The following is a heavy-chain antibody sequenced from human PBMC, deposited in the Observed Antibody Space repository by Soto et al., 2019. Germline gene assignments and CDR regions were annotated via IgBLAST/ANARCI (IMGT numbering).Heavy chain of an antibody. D-gene: IGHD3-22*01. CDR1: RLTSIPYA. CDR2: ISGSGGST. V-gene: IGHV3-23*01. CDR3: AKVPNYDSSGYYGSLGMDV. J-gene: IGHJ6*02. Sequence: LTLVASRLTSIPYAMRWVRQAPGKGPEGVSAISGSGGSTYYADPVKGRFTISRDNSKNTLYLQMHSLRAEDTAVYYCAKVPNYDSSGYYGSLGMDVWGQGT.